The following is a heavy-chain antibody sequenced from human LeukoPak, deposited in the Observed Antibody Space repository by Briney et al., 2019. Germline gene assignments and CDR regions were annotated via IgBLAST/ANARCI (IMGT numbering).Heavy chain of an antibody. D-gene: IGHD2-15*01. CDR1: GFTFDDYA. CDR3: AKNRGARYSDAFDI. V-gene: IGHV3-9*01. CDR2: ISWNSGSI. J-gene: IGHJ3*02. Sequence: GGSLRLSCAASGFTFDDYAMHWVRQAPGKGLEWVSGISWNSGSIGYADSVKGRFTISRDNAKNSLYLQMNSLRAEDTAVYYCAKNRGARYSDAFDIWGQGTMVNVSS.